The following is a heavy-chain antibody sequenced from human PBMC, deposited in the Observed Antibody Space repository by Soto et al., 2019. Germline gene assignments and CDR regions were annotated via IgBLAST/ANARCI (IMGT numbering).Heavy chain of an antibody. CDR1: GLTFRDSG. Sequence: QVQLVESGGGVVQPGTSLRLSCVVSGLTFRDSGMHWVRQAPGKGLEWVAVISFDGSERHYRDSVKGRFSISRDNSRNPFYEETQRRRGDALVVYYGEKGKGGFGFYTGVAVGGQGPT. CDR3: EKGKGGFGFYTGVAV. J-gene: IGHJ6*02. CDR2: ISFDGSER. V-gene: IGHV3-30*18. D-gene: IGHD3-10*01.